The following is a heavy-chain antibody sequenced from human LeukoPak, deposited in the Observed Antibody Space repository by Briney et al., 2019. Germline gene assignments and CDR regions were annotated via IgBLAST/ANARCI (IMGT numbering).Heavy chain of an antibody. V-gene: IGHV4-39*07. D-gene: IGHD6-6*01. CDR3: ARGYSSSSGRPDY. CDR1: GGSISSSSYY. CDR2: IYYSGST. J-gene: IGHJ4*02. Sequence: SETLSLTCTVSGGSISSSSYYWGWIRQPPGKGLEWIGSIYYSGSTNYNPSLKSRVTISVDTSKNQFSLKLNSVTTADTAVYYCARGYSSSSGRPDYWGQGTLVTVSS.